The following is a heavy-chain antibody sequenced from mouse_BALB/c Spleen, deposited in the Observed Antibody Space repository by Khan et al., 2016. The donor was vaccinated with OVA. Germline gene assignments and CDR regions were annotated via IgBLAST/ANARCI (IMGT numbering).Heavy chain of an antibody. J-gene: IGHJ3*01. CDR1: GYTFTSYW. D-gene: IGHD2-1*01. V-gene: IGHV1-7*01. CDR3: ARRGIYGIFAY. Sequence: QVQLKESGAELAKPGASVKMFCKASGYTFTSYWIHWLKQRPGQGLEWIVYINPSTGYSEYNQKFKDKATLTTDKSSSTAYIQLSSLTSEDAAVYYCARRGIYGIFAYWGEGTLVTVSA. CDR2: INPSTGYS.